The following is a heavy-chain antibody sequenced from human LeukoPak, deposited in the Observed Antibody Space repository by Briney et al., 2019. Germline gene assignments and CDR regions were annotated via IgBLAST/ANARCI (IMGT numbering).Heavy chain of an antibody. J-gene: IGHJ4*02. CDR3: ASDILSHDYGFDY. D-gene: IGHD4-17*01. CDR1: GVSVSSGSYY. CDR2: SNYSWST. V-gene: IGHV4-61*01. Sequence: SETLSLTCTVSGVSVSSGSYYWIWIPQPPGKGLEWIGYSNYSWSTNYNPSRMSRVTISVDTSKNQFSLKLTSVAAADTAVYYCASDILSHDYGFDYWGQGTLVTVSS.